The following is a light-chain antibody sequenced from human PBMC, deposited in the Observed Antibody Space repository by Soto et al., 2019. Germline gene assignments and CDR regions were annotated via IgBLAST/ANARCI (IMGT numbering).Light chain of an antibody. V-gene: IGKV1-5*01. CDR1: QSISSW. Sequence: DIQRTQSPSTLSASVGDRVTITCRASQSISSWLAWDQQKPGKAPKLLIYDASSLESGVPSRFSGSGSGTEFTLTISSLQPDDFATYYCQQYNSYSYTFGQGTKLEIK. CDR2: DAS. J-gene: IGKJ2*01. CDR3: QQYNSYSYT.